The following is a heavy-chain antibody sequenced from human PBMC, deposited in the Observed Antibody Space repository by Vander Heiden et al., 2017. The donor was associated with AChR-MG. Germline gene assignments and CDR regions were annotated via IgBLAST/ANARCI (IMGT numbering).Heavy chain of an antibody. D-gene: IGHD3-9*01. CDR3: ARGPFLRYFDWLPNPYAFDI. CDR1: GGSFSGYY. CDR2: INHSGST. V-gene: IGHV4-34*01. Sequence: QVQLQQWGAGLLKPSETLSLTCAVYGGSFSGYYWSWIRQPPGKGLEWIGEINHSGSTNYNPSLKSRVTISVDTSKNQFSPKLSSVTAADTAVYYCARGPFLRYFDWLPNPYAFDIWGQGTMVTVSS. J-gene: IGHJ3*02.